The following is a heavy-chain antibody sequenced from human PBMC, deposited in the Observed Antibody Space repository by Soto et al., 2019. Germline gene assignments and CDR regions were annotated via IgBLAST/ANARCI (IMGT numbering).Heavy chain of an antibody. CDR1: GGSISSSNW. V-gene: IGHV4-4*02. J-gene: IGHJ4*02. Sequence: SETLSLTCAVSGGSISSSNWWSWVRQPPGKGLEWIGEIYHSGSTNYNPSLKSRVTISVDTSKNQFSLKLSSVTAADTAVYYCARQYYYGSGSYLYYFDYWGQGTLVTVSS. CDR2: IYHSGST. CDR3: ARQYYYGSGSYLYYFDY. D-gene: IGHD3-10*01.